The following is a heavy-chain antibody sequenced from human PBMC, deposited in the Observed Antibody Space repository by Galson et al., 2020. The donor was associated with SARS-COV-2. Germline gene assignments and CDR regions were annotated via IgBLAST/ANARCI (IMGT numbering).Heavy chain of an antibody. CDR3: ARSETTVTETWFDP. V-gene: IGHV5-10-1*01. D-gene: IGHD4-17*01. CDR1: GYSFTSYW. J-gene: IGHJ5*02. Sequence: KIGESLKISCKGSGYSFTSYWISWVRQMPGKGLEWMGRIDPSDSYTNYSPSFQGHVTISADKSISTAYLQWSSLKASDTAMYYCARSETTVTETWFDPWGQGALVTVSP. CDR2: IDPSDSYT.